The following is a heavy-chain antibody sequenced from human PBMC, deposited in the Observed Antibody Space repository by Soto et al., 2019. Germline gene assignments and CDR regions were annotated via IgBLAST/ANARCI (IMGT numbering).Heavy chain of an antibody. J-gene: IGHJ4*02. CDR2: ISSSSSTI. D-gene: IGHD3-22*01. V-gene: IGHV3-48*01. CDR1: GFTFSSYS. Sequence: ESGGGLVQPGGSLRLSCVASGFTFSSYSMNWVRQAPGKGLEWVSYISSSSSTIYYADSVKGRFTISRDNAKNSLYLQRNSLRAEDTAVYYWARDRHYYDSSGLFDYWGQGTLVTVSS. CDR3: ARDRHYYDSSGLFDY.